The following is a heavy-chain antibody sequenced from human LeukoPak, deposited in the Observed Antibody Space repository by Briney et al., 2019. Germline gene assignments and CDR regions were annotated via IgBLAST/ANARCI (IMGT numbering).Heavy chain of an antibody. CDR1: GGSISSSSYY. D-gene: IGHD3-10*01. V-gene: IGHV4-39*01. CDR3: ASLAQNYGSGSYAYYYGMDV. J-gene: IGHJ6*02. Sequence: SETLSLTCTVSGGSISSSSYYWGWIRQPPGKGLEWIGSIYYSGSTYYNPSLKSRVTISVDTSKNQFSLKLSSVTAADTAVYYCASLAQNYGSGSYAYYYGMDVWGQGTTVTVSS. CDR2: IYYSGST.